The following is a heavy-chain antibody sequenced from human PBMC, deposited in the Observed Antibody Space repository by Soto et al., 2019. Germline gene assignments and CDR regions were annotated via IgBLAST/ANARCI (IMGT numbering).Heavy chain of an antibody. CDR1: GFTFSSYS. V-gene: IGHV3-48*02. CDR3: ARDQVEMATITAPFDY. D-gene: IGHD5-12*01. CDR2: ISSSSSTI. J-gene: IGHJ4*02. Sequence: GGSLRLSCAASGFTFSSYSMNWVHQAPGKGLEWVSYISSSSSTIYYADSVKGRFTISRDNAKNSLYLQMNSLRDEDTAVYYCARDQVEMATITAPFDYWGQGTLVTVSS.